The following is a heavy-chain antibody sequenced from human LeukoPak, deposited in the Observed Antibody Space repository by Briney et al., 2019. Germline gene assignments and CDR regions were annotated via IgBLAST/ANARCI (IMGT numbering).Heavy chain of an antibody. CDR2: IKQDGSEK. Sequence: GGSLRLSCAASGFTFSSYWMSWVRQAPGKGLEWVANIKQDGSEKYYVDSVKGRFTISRDNAKNSLYPQMNSLRAEDTAVYYCMANYSSSWYYFDYWGQGTLVTVSS. V-gene: IGHV3-7*01. J-gene: IGHJ4*02. CDR1: GFTFSSYW. CDR3: MANYSSSWYYFDY. D-gene: IGHD6-13*01.